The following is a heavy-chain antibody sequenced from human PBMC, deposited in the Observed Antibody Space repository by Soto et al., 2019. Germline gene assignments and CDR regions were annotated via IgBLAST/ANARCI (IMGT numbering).Heavy chain of an antibody. Sequence: TGGSLRLSCETSGLTFSDVWMTWVRQAPGKGLEWVGRIKSKPEDGTIDYAAPVKGRFTISRDDSKKTLYLQMKSLKPDDTGVYYCTTSNLGVDYWGPGTQVTVSS. V-gene: IGHV3-15*01. CDR1: GLTFSDVW. CDR3: TTSNLGVDY. CDR2: IKSKPEDGTI. D-gene: IGHD1-1*01. J-gene: IGHJ4*02.